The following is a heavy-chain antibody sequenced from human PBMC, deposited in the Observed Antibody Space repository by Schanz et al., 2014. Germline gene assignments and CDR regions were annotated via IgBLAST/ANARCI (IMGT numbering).Heavy chain of an antibody. D-gene: IGHD4-4*01. V-gene: IGHV1-69*04. J-gene: IGHJ4*02. CDR2: IIPILGVA. CDR1: GGTFSSYA. Sequence: QVQLVQSGAEVKKPGSSVKVSCKASGGTFSSYAISWVRQAPGQGLEWMGRIIPILGVANYAQNFQGRVTITADKSTTTAYMELSSLRSEDTAVYYCVRGFYSNYEFDYWGQGTLVNVSS. CDR3: VRGFYSNYEFDY.